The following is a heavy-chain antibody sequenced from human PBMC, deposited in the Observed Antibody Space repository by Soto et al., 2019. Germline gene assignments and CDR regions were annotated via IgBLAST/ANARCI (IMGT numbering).Heavy chain of an antibody. D-gene: IGHD6-6*01. CDR2: ISGGADAT. V-gene: IGHV3-23*01. CDR3: AKTINSSSGFDY. Sequence: QRLSCAATGFTFNNFAMNWVRQGPGMGLERVSGISGGADATRYADSVKGRFTISRDNAESMVYLDMYSLLPDDTAIYYCAKTINSSSGFDYW. J-gene: IGHJ4*01. CDR1: GFTFNNFA.